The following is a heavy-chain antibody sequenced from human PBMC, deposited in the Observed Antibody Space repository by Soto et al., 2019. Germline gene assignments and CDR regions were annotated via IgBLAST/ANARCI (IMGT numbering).Heavy chain of an antibody. CDR2: ISSNGGST. J-gene: IGHJ5*02. CDR1: GFTFSSYA. Sequence: VGSLRLSCSASGFTFSSYAMHWVRQAPGKGLEYVSAISSNGGSTYYADSVKGRFTISRDNSKNTLYHQMSSLRAEDTAVYYCVKGHGSPGWFDPWGQGTLVTVSS. V-gene: IGHV3-64D*06. CDR3: VKGHGSPGWFDP. D-gene: IGHD3-10*01.